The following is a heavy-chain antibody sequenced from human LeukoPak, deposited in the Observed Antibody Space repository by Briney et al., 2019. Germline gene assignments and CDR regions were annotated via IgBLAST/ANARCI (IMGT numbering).Heavy chain of an antibody. CDR2: IRKEDDGYIT. CDR3: ARVYSSGWEVSDY. D-gene: IGHD6-19*01. Sequence: PGGSLRLSCAASGFSFSDHYMDWVRQAPGKGLEWVGRIRKEDDGYITQYAASVKDRFIISRDDSKSSLYLQMNSLKTEDTAVYFCARVYSSGWEVSDYWGQGTLVSVSS. J-gene: IGHJ4*02. V-gene: IGHV3-72*01. CDR1: GFSFSDHY.